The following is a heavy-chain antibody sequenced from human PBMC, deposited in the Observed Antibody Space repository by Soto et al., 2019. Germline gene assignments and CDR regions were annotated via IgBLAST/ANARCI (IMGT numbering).Heavy chain of an antibody. CDR2: VSGSGGST. CDR3: AKEGDGGDGSFNYYYYMDV. Sequence: PGGSLRLSCAASGFTLSNYAMSWVRQAPGKGLEWVSGVSGSGGSTYYADSVKGRFTISRDNSKNTLYLQMNSLRAEDTAVYYCAKEGDGGDGSFNYYYYMDVWGKGTTVTVSS. CDR1: GFTLSNYA. D-gene: IGHD2-21*02. V-gene: IGHV3-23*01. J-gene: IGHJ6*03.